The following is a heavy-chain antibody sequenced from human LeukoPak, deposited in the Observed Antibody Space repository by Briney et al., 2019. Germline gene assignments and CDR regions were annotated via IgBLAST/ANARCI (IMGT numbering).Heavy chain of an antibody. Sequence: SETLSLTCAVYGGSFSGYYWSWIRQPPGKGLEWIGEINHSGSTNYNPSLKSRVTISVDTSKNQFSLKLSSVTAADTAVYYCARRSYYDSSGIFDYWGQGTLATVSS. CDR2: INHSGST. J-gene: IGHJ4*02. CDR1: GGSFSGYY. D-gene: IGHD3-22*01. V-gene: IGHV4-34*01. CDR3: ARRSYYDSSGIFDY.